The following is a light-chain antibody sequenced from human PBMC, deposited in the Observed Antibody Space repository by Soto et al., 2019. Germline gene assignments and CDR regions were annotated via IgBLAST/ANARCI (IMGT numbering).Light chain of an antibody. CDR1: QIIINW. CDR3: QHYNSYSEA. Sequence: HMTQSPSTLSASVLYRVIITFLSIQIIINWLAWYHQKPGKAPNLLIYNASSLKSGVPSRFSGSGSGTEFTLTISSLQPDDFATYYCQHYNSYSEAFGQGTRLEIK. V-gene: IGKV1-5*03. J-gene: IGKJ5*01. CDR2: NAS.